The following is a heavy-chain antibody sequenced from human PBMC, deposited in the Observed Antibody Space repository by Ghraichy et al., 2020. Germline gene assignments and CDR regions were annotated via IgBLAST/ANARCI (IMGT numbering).Heavy chain of an antibody. J-gene: IGHJ6*02. CDR1: GFTFSSYE. CDR2: ISSSGSTI. Sequence: GGSLRLSCAASGFTFSSYEMNWVRQAPGKGLEWVSYISSSGSTIYYADSVKGRFTISRDNAKNSLYLQMNSLRAEDTAVYYCARNWGNIAVAGRDYYYYGMDVWGQGTTVTVSS. V-gene: IGHV3-48*03. CDR3: ARNWGNIAVAGRDYYYYGMDV. D-gene: IGHD6-19*01.